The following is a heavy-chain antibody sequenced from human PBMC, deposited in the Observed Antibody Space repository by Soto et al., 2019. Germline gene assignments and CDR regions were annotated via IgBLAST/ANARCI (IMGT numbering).Heavy chain of an antibody. V-gene: IGHV4-34*01. Sequence: PSETLSLTSDVSGGSFTGYYWSWIRQPPGKGLEWIGEINHSGFTNYNPSLTGRVTISLDTSKSQFSLKLSSLTAADTAFYFCARGHGRFAHWGQGTLVTVSS. CDR1: GGSFTGYY. J-gene: IGHJ4*02. CDR3: ARGHGRFAH. CDR2: INHSGFT.